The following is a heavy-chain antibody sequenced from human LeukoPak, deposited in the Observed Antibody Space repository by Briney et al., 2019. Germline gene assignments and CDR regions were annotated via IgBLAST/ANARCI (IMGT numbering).Heavy chain of an antibody. CDR3: ASYDYGGRDAFDI. D-gene: IGHD4/OR15-4a*01. CDR2: IYYSGST. CDR1: GGSISSYY. J-gene: IGHJ3*02. Sequence: SPSETLSLTCTVSGGSISSYYWSWIRQPPGKGLEWIGYIYYSGSTNYNPSLKSRVTISVDTSKNQFSLKLSSVTAADTAVYYCASYDYGGRDAFDIWGQGTMVTVSS. V-gene: IGHV4-59*01.